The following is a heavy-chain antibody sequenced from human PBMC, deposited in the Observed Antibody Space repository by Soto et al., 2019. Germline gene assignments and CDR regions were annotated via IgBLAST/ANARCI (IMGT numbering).Heavy chain of an antibody. V-gene: IGHV3-23*04. CDR2: IGESGDNK. Sequence: EVQLVESGGGLVQPGGSLRLSCAASGFTFNRFAMTWVRQAPGKGLEWVSAIGESGDNKFYADSVKGRFTISRDNSEDTLFVQMTRLRAKDTALDYCAKLGLCSGGTCYLDYYNGLDIWGQGTTVTVSS. CDR1: GFTFNRFA. D-gene: IGHD2-15*01. J-gene: IGHJ6*02. CDR3: AKLGLCSGGTCYLDYYNGLDI.